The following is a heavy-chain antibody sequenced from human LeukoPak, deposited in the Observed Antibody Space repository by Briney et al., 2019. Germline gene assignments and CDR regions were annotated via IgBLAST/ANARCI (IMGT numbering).Heavy chain of an antibody. CDR1: GFTFSDYW. CDR3: VRDKLWFGEAG. D-gene: IGHD3-10*01. V-gene: IGHV3-74*01. J-gene: IGHJ4*02. CDR2: INSGGSNT. Sequence: GGSLRLSCAGSGFTFSDYWMHWVRQAPGKGLVWVSHINSGGSNTNYADSVKGRFTISRDNAENTLYLEMNSLRPEDTAVYFCVRDKLWFGEAGWGQGTLVTVSS.